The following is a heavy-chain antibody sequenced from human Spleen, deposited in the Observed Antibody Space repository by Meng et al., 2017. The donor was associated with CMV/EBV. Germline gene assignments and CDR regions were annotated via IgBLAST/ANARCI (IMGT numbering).Heavy chain of an antibody. CDR2: ISSTTTYV. Sequence: GESLKISCAASGFTFSSYSMNWVRQAPGKGLEWVSSISSTTTYVYYAHSVKGRFTISRDNAQNSVYLQMTSLRAEDTAVYYCARAGDYGNYQNDYYYHGMDVWGQGTTVTVSS. CDR1: GFTFSSYS. CDR3: ARAGDYGNYQNDYYYHGMDV. V-gene: IGHV3-21*06. D-gene: IGHD4-11*01. J-gene: IGHJ6*02.